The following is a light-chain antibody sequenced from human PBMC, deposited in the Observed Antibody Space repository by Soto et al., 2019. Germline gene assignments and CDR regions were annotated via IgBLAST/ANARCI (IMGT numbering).Light chain of an antibody. CDR3: QQYISVSLLT. J-gene: IGKJ4*01. CDR2: RAS. Sequence: DIQMTQSPSTLSASLGDRVTITCRASQSISNWLAWYQQKPGKAPKLLIYRASTLESGVPSRFSGSGSGTEFTLTISSLQPDDFSTYYCQQYISVSLLTFGGGTKVDI. CDR1: QSISNW. V-gene: IGKV1-5*03.